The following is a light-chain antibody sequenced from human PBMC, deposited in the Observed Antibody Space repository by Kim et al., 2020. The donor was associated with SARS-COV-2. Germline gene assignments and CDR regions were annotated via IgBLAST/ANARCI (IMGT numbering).Light chain of an antibody. CDR2: WAS. CDR1: QSVLYSSNNKNY. J-gene: IGKJ2*01. V-gene: IGKV4-1*01. Sequence: RATINCKSSQSVLYSSNNKNYLAWYQQKPGQPPKLLIYWASTRESGVPDRFNGSGSGTDFTLTISSLQAEDVAVYYCQQYYSSRRTFGQGTKLEIK. CDR3: QQYYSSRRT.